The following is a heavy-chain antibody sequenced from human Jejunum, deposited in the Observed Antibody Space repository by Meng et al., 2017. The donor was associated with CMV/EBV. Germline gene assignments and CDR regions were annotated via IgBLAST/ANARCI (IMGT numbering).Heavy chain of an antibody. CDR1: GYTFTHHG. CDR3: ARDPSNTSGRYAYFDY. J-gene: IGHJ4*02. V-gene: IGHV1-18*01. CDR2: ISCYNGDT. Sequence: QLQLVQSGGEVKKPGPSFRVSSKASGYTFTHHGISWIRQAPGQGLEWMGWISCYNGDTNYAQKLQGRVTMTTDTSTNTAYMDLRGLRSDDTAVYYCARDPSNTSGRYAYFDYWGQGTRVTVAS. D-gene: IGHD6-19*01.